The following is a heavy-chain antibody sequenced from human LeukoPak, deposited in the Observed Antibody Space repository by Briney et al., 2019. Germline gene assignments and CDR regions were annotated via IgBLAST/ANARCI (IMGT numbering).Heavy chain of an antibody. CDR2: IMPLFNTA. V-gene: IGHV1-69*05. Sequence: SVKVSCKASGGTFSSYSITWVRQAPGQGLEWMGGIMPLFNTANYAQQFQGRVTITTDESTSTAYMELSSLRFEDTAMYYCARVDRYHYYLDVWGKGTTVTVSS. CDR3: ARVDRYHYYLDV. CDR1: GGTFSSYS. J-gene: IGHJ6*03.